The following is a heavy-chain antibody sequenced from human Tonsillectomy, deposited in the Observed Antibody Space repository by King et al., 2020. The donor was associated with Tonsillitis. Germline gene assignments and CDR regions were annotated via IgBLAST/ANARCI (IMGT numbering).Heavy chain of an antibody. D-gene: IGHD3-10*01. V-gene: IGHV3-30*18. CDR2: ISYDGSNK. Sequence: QLVQSGGGVVQPGRSLRLSCAASGFTFSSYGMHWVRQAPGKGLEWVAVISYDGSNKYYADSVKGRFTISRDKSKNTLYLQMNSLRAEDTAVYYCAKGRGRFGDYFDYWGQGTLVTVSS. CDR3: AKGRGRFGDYFDY. J-gene: IGHJ4*02. CDR1: GFTFSSYG.